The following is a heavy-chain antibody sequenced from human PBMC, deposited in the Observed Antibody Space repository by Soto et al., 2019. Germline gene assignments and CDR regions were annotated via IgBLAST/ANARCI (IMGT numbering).Heavy chain of an antibody. J-gene: IGHJ4*02. D-gene: IGHD3-22*01. CDR3: VSPFYDLDSRPAFDH. Sequence: PGGSLRLSYAASGFTFSRYWKHWVRQAPGKGLVWVSRINTDKSTLTYADSVEGRFTISRDNAKNTLYLQMDSLRAEDTAVYYCVSPFYDLDSRPAFDHWGPGTLVTVSS. CDR1: GFTFSRYW. CDR2: INTDKSTL. V-gene: IGHV3-74*03.